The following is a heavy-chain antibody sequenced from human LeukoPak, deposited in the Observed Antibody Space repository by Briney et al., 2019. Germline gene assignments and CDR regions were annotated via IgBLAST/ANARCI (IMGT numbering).Heavy chain of an antibody. CDR1: GYTFSDYY. J-gene: IGHJ3*02. Sequence: SVKVSCKTSGYTFSDYYIHWIRQAPGQGLEWMGGIIPIFGTANYAQKFQGRVTITADESTSTAYMELSSLRSEDTAVYYCATMDTAMVNHDAFDIWGQGTMVTASS. V-gene: IGHV1-69*13. D-gene: IGHD5-18*01. CDR3: ATMDTAMVNHDAFDI. CDR2: IIPIFGTA.